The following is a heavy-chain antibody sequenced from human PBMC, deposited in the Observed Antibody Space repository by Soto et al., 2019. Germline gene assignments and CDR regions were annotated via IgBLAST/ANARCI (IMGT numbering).Heavy chain of an antibody. CDR1: GGSISSSSYY. D-gene: IGHD2-15*01. Sequence: QLQLQESGPGLVKPSETLSLTCTVSGGSISSSSYYCVWIRQPPGKGLEWIGSIYYSGTTYYNPSLKSRVTIPVDTSKNQFSLKLSSVTAADTAVYYCAALGLSSYCSGGRCYSGAVDYWGQGTLVTVSS. CDR3: AALGLSSYCSGGRCYSGAVDY. J-gene: IGHJ4*02. V-gene: IGHV4-39*01. CDR2: IYYSGTT.